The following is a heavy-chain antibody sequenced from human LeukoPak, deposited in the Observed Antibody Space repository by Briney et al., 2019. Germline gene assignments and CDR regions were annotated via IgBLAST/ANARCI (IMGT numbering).Heavy chain of an antibody. CDR2: VYSGGST. CDR3: AKRGGYFSSDAFDI. V-gene: IGHV3-53*01. J-gene: IGHJ3*02. Sequence: GGSLRLSCAASGFTVSSNYMSWVRQAPGKGLEWVSVVYSGGSTYYADSVKGRFTISRDNSKNTLYLQMNSLRAEDTAVYYCAKRGGYFSSDAFDIWGQGTMVTVSS. D-gene: IGHD3-22*01. CDR1: GFTVSSNY.